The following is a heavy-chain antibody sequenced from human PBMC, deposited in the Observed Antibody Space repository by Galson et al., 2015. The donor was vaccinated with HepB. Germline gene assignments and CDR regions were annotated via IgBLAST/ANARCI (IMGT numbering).Heavy chain of an antibody. V-gene: IGHV3-33*01. CDR3: ATEEQWLGYTDDRVDFYYFGMEL. CDR2: IWYDGNKK. J-gene: IGHJ6*02. D-gene: IGHD6-19*01. Sequence: WVAVIWYDGNKKYYADSVKGRFTIARDNSKNTLFLQMTSLRAEDTAVYYCATEEQWLGYTDDRVDFYYFGMELWGQGTTVIVSS.